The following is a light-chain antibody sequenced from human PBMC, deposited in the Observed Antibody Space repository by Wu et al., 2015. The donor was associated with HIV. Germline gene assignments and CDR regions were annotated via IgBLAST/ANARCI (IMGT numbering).Light chain of an antibody. J-gene: IGKJ2*01. CDR1: QSVISTF. CDR2: SAS. Sequence: EIVLTQSPGTLSLSPGERATLSCRASQSVISTFLAWYQQKPGQAPRLLIYSASSRATGIPDRFSGSGSGTDFTLTISRLESEDVAVYYCQQYGSSPGYTFGQGTKVEIK. V-gene: IGKV3-20*01. CDR3: QQYGSSPGYT.